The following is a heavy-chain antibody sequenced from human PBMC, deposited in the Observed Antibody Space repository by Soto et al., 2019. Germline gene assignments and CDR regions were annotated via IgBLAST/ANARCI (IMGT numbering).Heavy chain of an antibody. CDR2: IYYSGST. CDR3: ARHYSSGSRNWFDP. D-gene: IGHD6-19*01. J-gene: IGHJ5*02. CDR1: GGSISSSSYY. Sequence: SETLSLTCTVSGGSISSSSYYWGWIRQPPGKGLEWIGSIYYSGSTYYNPSLKSRVTISVDTSKNQFSLKLSSVTAADTAVFYCARHYSSGSRNWFDPWGQGTLVTVSS. V-gene: IGHV4-39*01.